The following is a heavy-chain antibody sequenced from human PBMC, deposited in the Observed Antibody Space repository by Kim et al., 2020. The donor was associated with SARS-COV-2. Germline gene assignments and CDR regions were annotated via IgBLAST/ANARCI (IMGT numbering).Heavy chain of an antibody. V-gene: IGHV3-33*06. CDR2: IWYDGSTK. J-gene: IGHJ6*02. D-gene: IGHD2-2*01. Sequence: GGSLRLSCAASGFTFSSYDMHWVRQAPGKGLEWVAVIWYDGSTKYYADSVKGRFTISRDNSKNTLYLQMNSLRAEDTAVYYCAKDLQQKYCSSTSCSGLSLYGMDVWGQGTTVTVSS. CDR1: GFTFSSYD. CDR3: AKDLQQKYCSSTSCSGLSLYGMDV.